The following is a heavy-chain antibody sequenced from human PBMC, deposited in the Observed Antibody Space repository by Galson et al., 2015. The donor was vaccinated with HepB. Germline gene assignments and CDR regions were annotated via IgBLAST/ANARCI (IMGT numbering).Heavy chain of an antibody. V-gene: IGHV3-53*01. Sequence: SLRLSCAASGFTVSSNYMSWVRQAPGKGLDWVSTIYTSGNTYYADSVRGRFTLSRDNSKNTLYLQMNSLRAEDTAVYYCAREESVDSNWEGTFDYWGQGTLVTVSS. J-gene: IGHJ4*02. D-gene: IGHD7-27*01. CDR2: IYTSGNT. CDR1: GFTVSSNY. CDR3: AREESVDSNWEGTFDY.